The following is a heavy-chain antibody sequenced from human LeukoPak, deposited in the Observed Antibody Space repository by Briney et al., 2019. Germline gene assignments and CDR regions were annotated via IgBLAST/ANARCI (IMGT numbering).Heavy chain of an antibody. J-gene: IGHJ4*02. Sequence: ASVKVSCKVSGYTLTELYMHWVRQAPGRGLEWMGDFDPEDGETIYAQKFQGRVTMTEDTSTDTAYMELSSLRSEDTAVYYCATGPQPTLLSYYWGQGTLVTVSS. CDR1: GYTLTELY. V-gene: IGHV1-24*01. D-gene: IGHD2-2*01. CDR2: FDPEDGET. CDR3: ATGPQPTLLSYY.